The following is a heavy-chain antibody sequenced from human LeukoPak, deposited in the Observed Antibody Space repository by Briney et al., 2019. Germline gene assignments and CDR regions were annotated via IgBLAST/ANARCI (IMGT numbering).Heavy chain of an antibody. D-gene: IGHD3-10*01. CDR3: AKDTMVRGVVGDAFDI. CDR2: ITWNSGSI. V-gene: IGHV3-9*01. Sequence: GGSLRLSCAASGFTFDDYAMHWVRQAPGKGLEWVSGITWNSGSIGYADSLKGRFTISRDKAKNYLYLQMNSLRAEDTALYYCAKDTMVRGVVGDAFDIWGQGTMVTVSS. CDR1: GFTFDDYA. J-gene: IGHJ3*02.